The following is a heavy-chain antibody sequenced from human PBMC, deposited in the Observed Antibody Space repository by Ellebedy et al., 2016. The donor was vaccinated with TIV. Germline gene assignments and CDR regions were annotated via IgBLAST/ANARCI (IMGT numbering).Heavy chain of an antibody. D-gene: IGHD2-15*01. CDR3: ARDPLGYCSGGSCTNNWFDP. V-gene: IGHV1-3*04. CDR1: GYTFTTFA. CDR2: IYIAYANT. Sequence: APSVKVSCKPSGYTFTTFAVHWVRQAPGQSPEWMGWIYIAYANTKYSQKFQGRVIFTRDISATTVYMHLSSLRFDDSAVYYCARDPLGYCSGGSCTNNWFDPWGQGTLVTVSS. J-gene: IGHJ5*02.